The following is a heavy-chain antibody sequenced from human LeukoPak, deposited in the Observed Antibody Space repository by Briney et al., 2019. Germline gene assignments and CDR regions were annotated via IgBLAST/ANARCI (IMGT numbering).Heavy chain of an antibody. CDR1: GFTFSTYA. V-gene: IGHV3-23*01. J-gene: IGHJ4*02. Sequence: GGSLRLSCEASGFTFSTYAMSWVRQAPGKGLEWVSAISGSGGTTYYADSVKGRFTISRDNSKNTMNLQMNSLRAEDTAVYYCAKPAVYCSGGSCYFDYWGQGTLVTVSS. CDR3: AKPAVYCSGGSCYFDY. CDR2: ISGSGGTT. D-gene: IGHD2-15*01.